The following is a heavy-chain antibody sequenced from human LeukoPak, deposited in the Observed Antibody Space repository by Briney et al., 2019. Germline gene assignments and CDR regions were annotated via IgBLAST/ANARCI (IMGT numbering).Heavy chain of an antibody. CDR2: ISGSGGST. CDR1: GDSISSNY. CDR3: ARTRSSGYLTFDY. V-gene: IGHV3-23*01. J-gene: IGHJ4*02. D-gene: IGHD3-22*01. Sequence: PSETLSLTCIVSGDSISSNYWAWIRQPPGKGLEWVSAISGSGGSTYYADSVKGRFTISRDNSKNTLYLQMNGLRAEDTAVYYCARTRSSGYLTFDYWGQGILVTVSS.